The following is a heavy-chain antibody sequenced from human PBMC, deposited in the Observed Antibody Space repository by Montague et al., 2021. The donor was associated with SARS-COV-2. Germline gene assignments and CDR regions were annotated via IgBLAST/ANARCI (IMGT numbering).Heavy chain of an antibody. Sequence: SETLSLTCSVSGGSINSVRYYWGWIRQPPGKTLEWVGSVSYSGTIYYNPSLKSRVALSVDPSKNQFSLNVSSVTAADTAVYYCARHGNGSVYRIDYWGQGTLVTVSS. V-gene: IGHV4-39*01. CDR1: GGSINSVRYY. J-gene: IGHJ4*02. CDR3: ARHGNGSVYRIDY. D-gene: IGHD6-19*01. CDR2: VSYSGTI.